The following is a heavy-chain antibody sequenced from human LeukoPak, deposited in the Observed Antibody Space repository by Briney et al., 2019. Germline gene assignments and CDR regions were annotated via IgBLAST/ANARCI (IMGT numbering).Heavy chain of an antibody. CDR2: IGTTGDT. CDR1: GFTFTTYD. CDR3: ARVFRGSHFDY. D-gene: IGHD3-3*01. V-gene: IGHV3-13*01. J-gene: IGHJ4*02. Sequence: GGSLRLSCAASGFTFTTYDMHWVRQATGKGLEWVSAIGTTGDTYYPGSVKGRFTISRENAKNSLYLQMNSLRAGDTAVYYCARVFRGSHFDYWGQGTLVTVSS.